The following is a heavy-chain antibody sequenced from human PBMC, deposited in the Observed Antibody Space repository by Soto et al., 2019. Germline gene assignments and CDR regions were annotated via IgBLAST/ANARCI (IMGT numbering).Heavy chain of an antibody. CDR3: ARKVGYGDFSAALLD. V-gene: IGHV1-69*01. CDR1: GGTFSSHS. J-gene: IGHJ4*02. CDR2: IITLFRTS. D-gene: IGHD2-21*02. Sequence: VQLMQSGAEVKKPGSSVKVSCKASGGTFSSHSINWVRQAPGQGLEWMGGIITLFRTSNYAQNFQGRVTVTADQSTIKAYMELNSLTSDDTAVYYCARKVGYGDFSAALLDWGQGTLVTVSS.